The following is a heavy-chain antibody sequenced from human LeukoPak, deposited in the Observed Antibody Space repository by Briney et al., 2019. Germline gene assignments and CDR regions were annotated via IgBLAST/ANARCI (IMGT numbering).Heavy chain of an antibody. CDR3: ARNLVDIVVVVAAREFYMDV. Sequence: SQTLSLTCAVSGGSISSGGYSWSWIRQPPGKGLEWIGYIYYSGSTYYNPSLKSRVIISVDTSKNQFSLKLSSVTAADTAVYYCARNLVDIVVVVAAREFYMDVWGKGTTVTVSS. V-gene: IGHV4-30-4*07. J-gene: IGHJ6*03. CDR2: IYYSGST. D-gene: IGHD2-15*01. CDR1: GGSISSGGYS.